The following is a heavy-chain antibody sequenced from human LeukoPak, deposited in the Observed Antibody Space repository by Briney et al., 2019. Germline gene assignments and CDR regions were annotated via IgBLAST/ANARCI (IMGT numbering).Heavy chain of an antibody. CDR2: IYRSGST. CDR3: ARSRGYCSSTSCPGGWFAP. V-gene: IGHV4-30-2*01. CDR1: GGSISSGGYS. Sequence: NPSETLSLTCAVSGGSISSGGYSWSWIRQPPGKGLEWIGYIYRSGSTYYNPSLKSRVTISVDRSKNQFSLKLSSVTAADTAVYYCARSRGYCSSTSCPGGWFAPGGQGTLVTVSS. D-gene: IGHD2-2*01. J-gene: IGHJ5*02.